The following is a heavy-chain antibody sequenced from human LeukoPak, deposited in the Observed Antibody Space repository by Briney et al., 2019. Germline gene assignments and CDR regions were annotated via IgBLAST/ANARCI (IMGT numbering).Heavy chain of an antibody. CDR1: GFTFSYSW. D-gene: IGHD3-3*01. V-gene: IGHV3-7*04. Sequence: GGSLRLSCAASGFTFSYSWMNWVPQAPGKGLEWVGQVNGDGSAIYYVDAVKGRFTLSRDNARSSLYLQMNSLRAEDTAVYYCARGYEWSLDYWGQGTPVTVSS. CDR2: VNGDGSAI. CDR3: ARGYEWSLDY. J-gene: IGHJ4*02.